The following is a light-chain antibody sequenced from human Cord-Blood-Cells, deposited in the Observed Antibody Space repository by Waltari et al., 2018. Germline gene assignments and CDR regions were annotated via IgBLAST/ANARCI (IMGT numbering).Light chain of an antibody. CDR3: SSYAGSNNLQV. Sequence: QSALTQPPSASGSPGQSVTISCTGTSSDVGGYNYVSWYQQHPGKAPKLMMYEVSKRPSGFADLFAGSKSGNTASLTVSGLQAEDEADYYCSSYAGSNNLQVFGGGTKLTVL. CDR1: SSDVGGYNY. CDR2: EVS. J-gene: IGLJ2*01. V-gene: IGLV2-8*01.